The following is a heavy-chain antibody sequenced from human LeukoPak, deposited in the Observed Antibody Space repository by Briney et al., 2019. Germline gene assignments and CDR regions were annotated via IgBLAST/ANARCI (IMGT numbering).Heavy chain of an antibody. J-gene: IGHJ5*01. CDR2: ISGSGTST. CDR1: GFSVSNYA. D-gene: IGHD1-14*01. CDR3: ANDLPGKVWFDS. Sequence: PGGSLRLSCAASGFSVSNYAMTWARQAPGKGLEWVSSISGSGTSTYYADSVKGRFTISRDNSKNTVYLQMNSLRVEDTAVYYCANDLPGKVWFDSWGQGTLVIVSS. V-gene: IGHV3-23*01.